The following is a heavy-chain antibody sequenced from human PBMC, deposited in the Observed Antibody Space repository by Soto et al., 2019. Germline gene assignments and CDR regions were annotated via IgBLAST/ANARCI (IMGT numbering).Heavy chain of an antibody. CDR1: GGTFSSYA. D-gene: IGHD6-19*01. J-gene: IGHJ3*02. V-gene: IGHV1-69*01. Sequence: QVQLVQSGAEVKKPGSSVKVSCKASGGTFSSYAISWVRQAPGQGLEWMGGIIPIFGTANYAQKFQGRVTHTADESTGTVYMELSSLRSEDTAEYYCATSSGWEPRNGAFDIWGQGTMVTVSS. CDR2: IIPIFGTA. CDR3: ATSSGWEPRNGAFDI.